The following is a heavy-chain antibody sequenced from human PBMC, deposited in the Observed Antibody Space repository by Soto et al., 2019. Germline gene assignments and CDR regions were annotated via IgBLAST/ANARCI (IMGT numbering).Heavy chain of an antibody. CDR2: IYYKGNT. J-gene: IGHJ5*02. D-gene: IGHD2-15*01. CDR1: GASIASGDYY. Sequence: QVHLQESGPGLVEPSQTLSLTCTVSGASIASGDYYWSWIRQHPVKGLEWIGNIYYKGNTKYNPPLKTRIIISLDMSKNQFSLKLGSATAADTAVYFCARDRECGVGGSCYGFDHWGQGTLVTVAS. V-gene: IGHV4-31*03. CDR3: ARDRECGVGGSCYGFDH.